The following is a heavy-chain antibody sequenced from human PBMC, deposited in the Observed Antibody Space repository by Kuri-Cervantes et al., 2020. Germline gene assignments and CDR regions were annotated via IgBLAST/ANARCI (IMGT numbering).Heavy chain of an antibody. D-gene: IGHD2-2*02. CDR1: GFTFSSYA. CDR3: AKDLKCSSTSCYTGYYYYGMDV. CDR2: ISGSGGST. J-gene: IGHJ6*02. Sequence: GESLKISCAASGFTFSSYAMSWVRQAPGKGLEWVSAISGSGGSTYYADSVKGRFTISRDNSKNTLYLQMNSLRAEDTAVYYCAKDLKCSSTSCYTGYYYYGMDVWGQGTTVTVSS. V-gene: IGHV3-23*01.